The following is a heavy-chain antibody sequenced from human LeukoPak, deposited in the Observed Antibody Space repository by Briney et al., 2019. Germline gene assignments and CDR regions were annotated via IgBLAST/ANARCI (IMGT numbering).Heavy chain of an antibody. CDR1: GFTFSSYW. V-gene: IGHV3-7*01. Sequence: GGSLRLSCAASGFTFSSYWMSWVRQAPGKGLEWVANIKQDGSEKYYVDSVKGRFTISRDNAKNSLYLQMNSLRAEDTAVYYCARVLTVWFGEPPGDYWGQGTLVTGSS. CDR3: ARVLTVWFGEPPGDY. CDR2: IKQDGSEK. D-gene: IGHD3-10*01. J-gene: IGHJ4*02.